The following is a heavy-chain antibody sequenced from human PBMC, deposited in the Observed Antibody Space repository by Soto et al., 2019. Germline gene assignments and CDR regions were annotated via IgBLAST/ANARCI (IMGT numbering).Heavy chain of an antibody. CDR3: AREAAAAGPIDY. CDR1: GYTFTSYY. D-gene: IGHD6-13*01. V-gene: IGHV1-46*01. J-gene: IGHJ4*02. Sequence: ASVKVSWKASGYTFTSYYMHWVRQAPGQGLEWMGIINPSGGSTSYAQKFQGRVTTTRDTSTSTVYMELSSLRSEDTAVYYCAREAAAAGPIDYWGQGTLVSGSS. CDR2: INPSGGST.